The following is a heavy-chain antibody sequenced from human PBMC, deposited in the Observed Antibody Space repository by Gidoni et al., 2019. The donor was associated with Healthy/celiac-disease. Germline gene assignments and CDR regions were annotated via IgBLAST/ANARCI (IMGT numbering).Heavy chain of an antibody. CDR2: IWYDGSNK. J-gene: IGHJ6*02. CDR1: GFNFSSYG. V-gene: IGHV3-33*01. D-gene: IGHD6-13*01. CDR3: ARDGAAEGYYYGMDV. Sequence: QVQLVESGGGVVQPGRSLRLSCAASGFNFSSYGMHWVRQAPGKGLEWVAVIWYDGSNKYYADSVKGRFTISRDNSKNTLYLQMNSLRAEDTAVYYCARDGAAEGYYYGMDVWGQGTTVTVSS.